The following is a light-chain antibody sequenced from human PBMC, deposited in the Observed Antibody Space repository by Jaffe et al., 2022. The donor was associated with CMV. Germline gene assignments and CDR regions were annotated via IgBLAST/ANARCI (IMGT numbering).Light chain of an antibody. Sequence: QSALTQPASVSGSPGQSITISCTGTSSDVGSYNLVSWYQQHPGKAPKVMIYEVSKRPSGVSNRFSGSKSGNTASLTISGLQAEDEADYYCCSYADGSTYVGGSGTMVTVL. CDR2: EVS. CDR3: CSYADGSTYV. V-gene: IGLV2-23*02. CDR1: SSDVGSYNL. J-gene: IGLJ1*01.